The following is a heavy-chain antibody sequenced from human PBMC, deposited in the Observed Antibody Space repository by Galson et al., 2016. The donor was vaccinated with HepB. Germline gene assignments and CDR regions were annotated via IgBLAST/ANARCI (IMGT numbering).Heavy chain of an antibody. J-gene: IGHJ3*02. V-gene: IGHV3-21*01. CDR2: ISRGGTYK. D-gene: IGHD3-22*01. CDR3: AIDKSSGYSDAFDM. CDR1: GFTLSSYR. Sequence: SLRLSCAASGFTLSSYRINWVRQAPGKGLEWVSYISRGGTYKYYADSVEGRFTISRDNAKNSLYLQMNSLRGEDTAVYFCAIDKSSGYSDAFDMWGQGTMVTVSS.